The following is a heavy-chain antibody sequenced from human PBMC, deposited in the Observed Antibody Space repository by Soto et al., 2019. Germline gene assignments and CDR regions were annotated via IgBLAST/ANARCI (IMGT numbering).Heavy chain of an antibody. D-gene: IGHD2-2*01. CDR1: GFTFSSYA. V-gene: IGHV3-23*01. Sequence: GGSLRLSCAASGFTFSSYAMSWVRQAPGKGLEWVSAISGSGGSTYYADSVKGRFTISRDNSKNTLYLQMNSLRAEDTAVYYCARDRLYCSSTSCYAGFDYWGQGTLVTVSS. CDR2: ISGSGGST. J-gene: IGHJ4*02. CDR3: ARDRLYCSSTSCYAGFDY.